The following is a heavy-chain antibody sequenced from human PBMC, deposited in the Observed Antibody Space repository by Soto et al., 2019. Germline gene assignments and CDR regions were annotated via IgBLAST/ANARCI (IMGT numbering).Heavy chain of an antibody. CDR1: GYTFTSYY. J-gene: IGHJ4*02. Sequence: ASVKVSCKASGYTFTSYYMHWVRQAPGQGLEWMGIINRSGGSTSYAQKFQGRVTMTRDTSTSTVYMELSSLRSEDTAVYYCARAPYYYDSSGSNLDYWGQGTLVTVSS. CDR3: ARAPYYYDSSGSNLDY. V-gene: IGHV1-46*01. CDR2: INRSGGST. D-gene: IGHD3-22*01.